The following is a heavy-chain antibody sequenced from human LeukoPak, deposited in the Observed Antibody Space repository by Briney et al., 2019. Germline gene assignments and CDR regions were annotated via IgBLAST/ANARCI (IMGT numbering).Heavy chain of an antibody. D-gene: IGHD3-10*01. V-gene: IGHV4-34*01. CDR2: INHSGST. J-gene: IGHJ6*03. CDR1: GGSFSGYY. Sequence: SETLSLTCAVYGGSFSGYYWSWIRQPPGKGLEWIGEINHSGSTNYNPSLKSRVTISVDTSKNQFSLKLSSVTAADTAVYYCARLRRYYGSGSYQIIAYRYYYMDVWGKGTTVTISS. CDR3: ARLRRYYGSGSYQIIAYRYYYMDV.